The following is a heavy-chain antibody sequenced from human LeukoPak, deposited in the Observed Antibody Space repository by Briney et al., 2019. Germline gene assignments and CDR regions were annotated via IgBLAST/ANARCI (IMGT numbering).Heavy chain of an antibody. Sequence: GESLRLSCKGSGYSFTSYWISWVRQMPGKGLEWMGRIDPSDSYTNYSPSFQGHVTISADKSISTAYLQWSSLKASDTAIYYCAKSIAAAPFDPWGQGTLVTVSS. CDR1: GYSFTSYW. V-gene: IGHV5-10-1*01. CDR3: AKSIAAAPFDP. CDR2: IDPSDSYT. D-gene: IGHD6-13*01. J-gene: IGHJ5*02.